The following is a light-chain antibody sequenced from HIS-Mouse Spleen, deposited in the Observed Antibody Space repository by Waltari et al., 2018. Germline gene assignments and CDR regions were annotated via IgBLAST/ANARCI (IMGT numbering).Light chain of an antibody. J-gene: IGLJ2*01. Sequence: QSVFTQPPSVSAAPGQKVTIPCSGSRSNLGNNYVSWYQQLPGTAPKLLIYDNNKRPSGIPDRFSGSKSGTSATLGITGLQTGDEADYYCGTWDSSLSAGVFGGGTKLTVL. V-gene: IGLV1-51*01. CDR1: RSNLGNNY. CDR2: DNN. CDR3: GTWDSSLSAGV.